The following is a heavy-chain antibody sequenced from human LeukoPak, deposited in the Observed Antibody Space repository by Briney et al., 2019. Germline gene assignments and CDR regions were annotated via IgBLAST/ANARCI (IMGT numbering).Heavy chain of an antibody. CDR3: ARARLTVTGAFDI. Sequence: SETLSLTCAVYGGSFSGYYWSWIRQPPGKGLEWIGEINHSGSTNYNPSLESRVTISVDTSKNQFSLKPSSVTAADTAVYYCARARLTVTGAFDIWGQGTMVTVSS. D-gene: IGHD4-17*01. V-gene: IGHV4-34*01. CDR1: GGSFSGYY. CDR2: INHSGST. J-gene: IGHJ3*02.